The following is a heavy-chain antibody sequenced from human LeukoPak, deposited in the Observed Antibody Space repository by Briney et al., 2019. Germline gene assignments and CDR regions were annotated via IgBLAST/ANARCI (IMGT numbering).Heavy chain of an antibody. CDR1: GFTFSSYA. Sequence: GGSLRLSCAASGFTFSSYAMSWVHQAPGKGLEWVSAISGSGGSTYYADSVTGRFTISRDNSKNTLYLQMNSLRAEDTAVYYCAKRDGSGGGDYWGQGTLVTVSS. CDR2: ISGSGGST. V-gene: IGHV3-23*01. CDR3: AKRDGSGGGDY. D-gene: IGHD3-10*01. J-gene: IGHJ4*02.